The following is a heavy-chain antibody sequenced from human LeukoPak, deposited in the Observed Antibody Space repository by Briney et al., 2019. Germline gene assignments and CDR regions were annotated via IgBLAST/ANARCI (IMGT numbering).Heavy chain of an antibody. CDR2: INPSGGST. J-gene: IGHJ5*02. D-gene: IGHD2-8*01. CDR1: GYTFTSYY. V-gene: IGHV1-46*01. CDR3: ARGGAHIVLMVYAENRFDP. Sequence: ASVKVSCKASGYTFTSYYMHWVRQAPGQGLEWMGIINPSGGSTSYAQKFQGRVTMTRDMSTSTVYMELSSLRSEDTAVYYCARGGAHIVLMVYAENRFDPWGQGTLVTVSS.